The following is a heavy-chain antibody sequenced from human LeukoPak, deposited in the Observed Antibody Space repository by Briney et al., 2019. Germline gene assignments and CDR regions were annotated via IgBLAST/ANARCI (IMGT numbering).Heavy chain of an antibody. CDR3: TTSSGWPDPDFDY. CDR1: GFTFSSYS. Sequence: RPGGSLRLSCAASGFTFSSYSMNWVRQAPGKGLEWVGRIKSKTDGGTTDYAAPVKGRFTISRDDSKNTLYLQMNSLKTEDTAVYYCTTSSGWPDPDFDYWGQGTLVTVSS. V-gene: IGHV3-15*01. CDR2: IKSKTDGGTT. J-gene: IGHJ4*02. D-gene: IGHD6-19*01.